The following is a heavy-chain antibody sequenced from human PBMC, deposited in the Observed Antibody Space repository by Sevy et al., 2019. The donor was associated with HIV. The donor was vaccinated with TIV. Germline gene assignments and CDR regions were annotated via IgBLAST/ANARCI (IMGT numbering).Heavy chain of an antibody. J-gene: IGHJ5*02. D-gene: IGHD5-12*01. Sequence: SETLSLTCTVSAGSISSYYWSWIRQPPGKGLEWIAYIHDSGNTNYNPSLKSRVTISIDTSKNQFSLKLSSVTAADTALYYCARAPPVRSGDDSLNCFDPWGQGTLVTVSS. CDR1: AGSISSYY. V-gene: IGHV4-59*01. CDR3: ARAPPVRSGDDSLNCFDP. CDR2: IHDSGNT.